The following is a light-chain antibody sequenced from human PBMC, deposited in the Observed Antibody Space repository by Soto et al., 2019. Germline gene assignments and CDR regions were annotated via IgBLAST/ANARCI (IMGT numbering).Light chain of an antibody. J-gene: IGKJ4*01. Sequence: EFVMNQSLATLSVTTGERVTLSCRASQSVGSNLAWYQQKPGQAPRVLIYDASTRATVIPARFSGSGSGTEFTLTISSLQSEDFAIYYCQLYDDLPLTFAGVAKVDIK. CDR1: QSVGSN. CDR3: QLYDDLPLT. CDR2: DAS. V-gene: IGKV3-15*01.